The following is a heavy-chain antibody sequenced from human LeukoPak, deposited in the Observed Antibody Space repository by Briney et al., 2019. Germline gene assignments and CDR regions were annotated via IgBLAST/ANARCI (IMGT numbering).Heavy chain of an antibody. D-gene: IGHD6-19*01. J-gene: IGHJ5*02. CDR3: ARERRAEAGAMSWFDP. CDR2: IYTSGST. V-gene: IGHV4-61*02. Sequence: KPSETLSLTCTVSGGSISSGSYYWSWIRQPAGKGLDWIGRIYTSGSTNYNPSLKSRVTISVDTSKNQCSLTLSSGTAAHTAVYSRARERRAEAGAMSWFDPSGQGTLVTVSS. CDR1: GGSISSGSYY.